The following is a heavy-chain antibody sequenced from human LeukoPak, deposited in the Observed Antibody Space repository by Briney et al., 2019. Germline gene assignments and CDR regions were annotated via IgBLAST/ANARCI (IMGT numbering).Heavy chain of an antibody. J-gene: IGHJ4*02. CDR1: GGSISSGVYY. Sequence: SQTLSLTCTVSGGSISSGVYYWSWIRQHPGKGLEWIGYIYYSGSTYYNPSLKSRVTISVDTSKNQFSLKLSSVTAADTAVYYCARDAKIGHFDYWGQGTLVTVSS. CDR2: IYYSGST. CDR3: ARDAKIGHFDY. V-gene: IGHV4-31*03.